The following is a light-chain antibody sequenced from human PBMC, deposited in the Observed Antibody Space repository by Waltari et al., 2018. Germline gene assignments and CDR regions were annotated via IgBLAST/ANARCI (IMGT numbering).Light chain of an antibody. CDR3: GTSTTTRNHV. CDR2: DVS. J-gene: IGLJ1*01. CDR1: SSDVGASNS. Sequence: QSALTQPASVSGSPGQSITISCSGTSSDVGASNSFCWYQQHPGKAPKLIIYDVSVRPSGVSNRFSGSKSGNTASLTISGLHTEDEADYYCGTSTTTRNHVFGTGTKVTVL. V-gene: IGLV2-14*03.